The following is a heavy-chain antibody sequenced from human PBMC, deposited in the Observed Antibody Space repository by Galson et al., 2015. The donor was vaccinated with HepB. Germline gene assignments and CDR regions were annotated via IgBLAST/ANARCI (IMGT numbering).Heavy chain of an antibody. CDR3: AREVGSGWKYFDY. V-gene: IGHV3-30-3*01. J-gene: IGHJ4*02. Sequence: SLRLSCAASGFSFSHFDMHWVRQTPGKGLEWVTIISYDGSNKYYADSVKGRFTISRDNSDNTLYLQMDSLRPEDTAVYYCAREVGSGWKYFDYWGQGTLVTVSS. D-gene: IGHD6-19*01. CDR2: ISYDGSNK. CDR1: GFSFSHFD.